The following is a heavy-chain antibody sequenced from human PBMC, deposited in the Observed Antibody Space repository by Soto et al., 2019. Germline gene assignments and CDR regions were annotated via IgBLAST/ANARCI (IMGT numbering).Heavy chain of an antibody. CDR2: ISSSSSYI. CDR1: GFTFISSS. V-gene: IGHV3-21*01. J-gene: IGHJ4*02. Sequence: PXVCLILSCAESGFTFISSSLNWVRQAPGKGLEWVSSISSSSSYIYYADSVKGRFTISRDNAKNSLYLQMNSLRAEDTAVYYCARVGTRSSYWGQGTLVTVSS. CDR3: ARVGTRSSY.